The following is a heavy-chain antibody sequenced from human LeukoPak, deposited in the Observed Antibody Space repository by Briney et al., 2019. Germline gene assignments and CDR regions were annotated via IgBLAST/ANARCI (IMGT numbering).Heavy chain of an antibody. CDR2: IGSSGDST. CDR1: GFTFSSFA. CDR3: ARGSKDLDF. Sequence: GGSLRLSCAPSGFTFSSFAMNWVRQAPGNGLEWVSTIGSSGDSTYYADSVRGRFTISRDNSKNTMHLQMNNLRAEDTAFYYCARGSKDLDFWGQGTLVTVSS. V-gene: IGHV3-23*01. J-gene: IGHJ4*02. D-gene: IGHD3-10*01.